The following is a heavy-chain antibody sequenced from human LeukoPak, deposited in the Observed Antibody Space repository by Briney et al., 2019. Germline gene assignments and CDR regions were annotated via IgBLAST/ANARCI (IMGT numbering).Heavy chain of an antibody. D-gene: IGHD5-24*01. CDR2: ISYDGSNK. V-gene: IGHV3-30-3*01. CDR1: GFTFSSYA. J-gene: IGHJ6*02. Sequence: GRSLRLSCAASGFTFSSYAMHWVRQAPGKGLEWVAVISYDGSNKYYADSVKGRFTISRDNSKNTLYLQMNSLRAEDTAVYYCARGKSRDGYNSRYYYGMDVWGQGTTVTVSS. CDR3: ARGKSRDGYNSRYYYGMDV.